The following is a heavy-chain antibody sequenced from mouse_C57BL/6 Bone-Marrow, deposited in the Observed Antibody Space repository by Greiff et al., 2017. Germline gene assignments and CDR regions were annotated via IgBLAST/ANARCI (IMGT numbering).Heavy chain of an antibody. Sequence: QVQLQQPGAELVRPGSSVKLSCKASGYTFTSYWMEWVKQRPGQGLEWIGNIYPSDSETNYNQKFKDKATLTVDKSYSTAYMQLSILTSEESEVYYCELWDGPLFSYWGQGPLVPVSA. V-gene: IGHV1-61*01. CDR3: ELWDGPLFSY. CDR1: GYTFTSYW. CDR2: IYPSDSET. J-gene: IGHJ3*01. D-gene: IGHD4-1*01.